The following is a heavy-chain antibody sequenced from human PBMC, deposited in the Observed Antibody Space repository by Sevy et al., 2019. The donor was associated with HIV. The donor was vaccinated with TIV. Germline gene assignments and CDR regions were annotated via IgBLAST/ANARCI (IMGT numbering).Heavy chain of an antibody. CDR1: GFTFSNYA. CDR2: ISRSGSST. D-gene: IGHD2-2*01. Sequence: GESLKISCAASGFTFSNYAMSRVRQAPGKGLEWVSSISRSGSSTDYADSVKGRFTISRDNSMNTLYLQMNSLRAEDTAVYYCAKVDVVVPVADYGLDVWGQGTTVTVSS. V-gene: IGHV3-23*01. J-gene: IGHJ6*02. CDR3: AKVDVVVPVADYGLDV.